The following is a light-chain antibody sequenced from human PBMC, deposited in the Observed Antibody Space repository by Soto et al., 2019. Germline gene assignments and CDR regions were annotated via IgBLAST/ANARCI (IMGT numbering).Light chain of an antibody. CDR1: SSDVGGSKY. J-gene: IGLJ1*01. CDR2: EVS. CDR3: CSYTTSSTVV. Sequence: QSALTQPASVSGSPGQSITISCSGTSSDVGGSKYVSWYQQHPDKAPKLLISEVSNRPSGVSYRFSGSKSGSTASLTISGLQAEDEADYYCCSYTTSSTVVFGTGTKLTVL. V-gene: IGLV2-14*01.